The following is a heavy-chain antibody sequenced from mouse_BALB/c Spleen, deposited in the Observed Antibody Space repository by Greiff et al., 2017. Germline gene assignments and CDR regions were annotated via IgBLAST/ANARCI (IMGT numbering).Heavy chain of an antibody. V-gene: IGHV5-12-1*01. CDR3: ARQDGYYDFDY. Sequence: QLKESGGGLVKPGGSLKLSCAASGFAFSSYDMSWVRQTPEKRLEWVAYISSGGGSTYYPDTVKGRFTISRDNAKNTLYLQMSSLKSEDTAMYYCARQDGYYDFDYWGQGTTLTVSS. J-gene: IGHJ2*01. D-gene: IGHD2-3*01. CDR1: GFAFSSYD. CDR2: ISSGGGST.